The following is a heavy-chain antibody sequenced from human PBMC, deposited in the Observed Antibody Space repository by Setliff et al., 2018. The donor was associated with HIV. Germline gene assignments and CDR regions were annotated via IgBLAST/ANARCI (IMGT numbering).Heavy chain of an antibody. J-gene: IGHJ4*02. CDR3: ARALTTGDY. CDR1: GYTFSDYY. V-gene: IGHV1-2*02. CDR2: INGNSGAT. D-gene: IGHD4-4*01. Sequence: ASVKVSCKASGYTFSDYYLHGVRQATGQGLEWMGWINGNSGATNYAQKFQGRVTMTRDTSISTAYMELSRLTSDDTAVCYCARALTTGDYWGQGTLVTVSS.